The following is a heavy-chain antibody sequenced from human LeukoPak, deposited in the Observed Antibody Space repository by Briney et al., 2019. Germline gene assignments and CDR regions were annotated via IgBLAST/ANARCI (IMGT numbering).Heavy chain of an antibody. CDR2: ISYDGSNR. Sequence: GRSLRLSCAASRFTFSTYAMHWVRQAPGKGLEWVAVISYDGSNRYADSVKGRFTISRDSSRHTVYLQMNSLRDEDTDVYYCARDQGYCTTTSCYSIGGYFDYWGQGTLVTVSS. CDR3: ARDQGYCTTTSCYSIGGYFDY. J-gene: IGHJ4*02. CDR1: RFTFSTYA. V-gene: IGHV3-30*03. D-gene: IGHD2-2*01.